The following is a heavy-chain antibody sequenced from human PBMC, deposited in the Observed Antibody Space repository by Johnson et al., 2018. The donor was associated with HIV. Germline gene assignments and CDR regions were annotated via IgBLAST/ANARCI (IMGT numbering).Heavy chain of an antibody. V-gene: IGHV3-7*05. CDR1: GFTFNSHN. CDR2: IKEVASVK. D-gene: IGHD1-26*01. CDR3: ATFGGGSFHAFDI. Sequence: VQLVESGGGLVQPGRSPRLSCVASGFTFNSHNINWVRQAPGKGLVSVANIKEVASVKYHVDSVRGRFNISRDNAKKSLCLQMNSLRAEDTAVYYCATFGGGSFHAFDIWGQGTMVTVSS. J-gene: IGHJ3*02.